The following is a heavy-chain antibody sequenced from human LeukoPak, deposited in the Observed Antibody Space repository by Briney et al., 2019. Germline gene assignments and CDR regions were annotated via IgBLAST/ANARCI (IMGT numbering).Heavy chain of an antibody. J-gene: IGHJ3*02. CDR3: VFSSDDGSVYRAFDI. Sequence: GGSLRLSGAASGFTFSSYWMSWVRQAPGKGLEWVANIKQDGSEKYHVDSVKGRFTISRDNAKNSLYLQMNSPRAEDTAVYYCVFSSDDGSVYRAFDIWGQGTMVTVSS. D-gene: IGHD3-22*01. CDR2: IKQDGSEK. V-gene: IGHV3-7*01. CDR1: GFTFSSYW.